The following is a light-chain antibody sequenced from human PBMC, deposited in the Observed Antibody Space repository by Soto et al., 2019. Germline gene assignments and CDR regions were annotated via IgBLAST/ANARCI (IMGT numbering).Light chain of an antibody. J-gene: IGLJ1*01. CDR2: GNS. V-gene: IGLV1-40*01. CDR1: SSNIGAGYD. CDR3: QSYDSSLSGYV. Sequence: QSVLTQPPSVSGAPGQRVTNSCTGSSSNIGAGYDVHWYQQLPGTAPKLLIYGNSNRPSGVPDRFSGSKSGTSASLASTGLQAEDEADYYCQSYDSSLSGYVFGTGTKLTVL.